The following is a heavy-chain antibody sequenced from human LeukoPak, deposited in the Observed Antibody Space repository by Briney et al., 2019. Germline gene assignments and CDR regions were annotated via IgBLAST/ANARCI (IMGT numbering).Heavy chain of an antibody. D-gene: IGHD3-3*01. V-gene: IGHV1-18*01. J-gene: IGHJ3*02. Sequence: VASVKVSCKASGYTFTSYGISWVRQAPGQGLEWMGWISAYNGNTNYAQKLQGRVTMTTDTSTSTAYMELRSLRSDDTAVYYCARSFCFFGVVTCLGAFDIWGQGTMVTVSS. CDR2: ISAYNGNT. CDR3: ARSFCFFGVVTCLGAFDI. CDR1: GYTFTSYG.